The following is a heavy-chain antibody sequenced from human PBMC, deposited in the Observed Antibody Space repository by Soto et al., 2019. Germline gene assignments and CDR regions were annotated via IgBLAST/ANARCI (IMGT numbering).Heavy chain of an antibody. V-gene: IGHV4-59*01. CDR1: GDSIIGIYH. J-gene: IGHJ3*02. Sequence: SETLSLTCAVSGDSIIGIYHWAWIRQPPGKGLEWIGYMFYSGSTDYNPSLKSRVTISVDTSKSQFSLNLSSVTAADTAVYYCAVTPRYCSGGSCYPAHALDIWGPGRMVTVSS. CDR2: MFYSGST. D-gene: IGHD2-15*01. CDR3: AVTPRYCSGGSCYPAHALDI.